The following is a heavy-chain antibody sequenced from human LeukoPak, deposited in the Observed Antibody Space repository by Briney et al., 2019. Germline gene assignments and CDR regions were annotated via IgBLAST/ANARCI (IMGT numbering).Heavy chain of an antibody. CDR3: TRGTSAAANFDY. J-gene: IGHJ4*02. Sequence: GGSLRLSCAASGFTFSTYALNWVRQAPGKGLEWVSAISVSGANAYYADSVKGQFTISRDNSRNTVSLQMNSLRAEDTALYYCTRGTSAAANFDYWGQGTLVTVSS. CDR2: ISVSGANA. V-gene: IGHV3-23*01. D-gene: IGHD6-13*01. CDR1: GFTFSTYA.